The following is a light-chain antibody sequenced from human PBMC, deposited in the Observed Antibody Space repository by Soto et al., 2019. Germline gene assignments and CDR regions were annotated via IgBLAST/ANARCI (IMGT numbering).Light chain of an antibody. J-gene: IGKJ4*01. CDR2: GAS. CDR3: QQYDDWLRLT. V-gene: IGKV3D-15*01. CDR1: QSVNIY. Sequence: VMSHSPATVSVSTGERATLSCRASQSVNIYLAWYQQKPGQAPRLLIFGASSRATGIPARFSGSGSGTEFNLTISSLQSEDFAVYFCQQYDDWLRLTFGGGTKVDIK.